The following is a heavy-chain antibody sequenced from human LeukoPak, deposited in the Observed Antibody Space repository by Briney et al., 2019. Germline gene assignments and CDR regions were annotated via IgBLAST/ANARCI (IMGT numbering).Heavy chain of an antibody. CDR2: IYYSGST. D-gene: IGHD2-21*02. CDR1: GGSISSYY. Sequence: SETLSLTRTVSGGSISSYYWSWIRQPPGKGLEWIGYIYYSGSTNYNPSLKSRVTISVDTSKNQFSLKLSSVTAADTAVYYCARHCGGDCYTDAFDIWGQGTMVTVSS. V-gene: IGHV4-59*08. CDR3: ARHCGGDCYTDAFDI. J-gene: IGHJ3*02.